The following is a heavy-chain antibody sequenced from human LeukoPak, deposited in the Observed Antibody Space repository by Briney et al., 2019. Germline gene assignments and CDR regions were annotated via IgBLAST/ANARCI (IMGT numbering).Heavy chain of an antibody. D-gene: IGHD3-9*01. CDR2: IYYSGST. CDR1: GGSLSCYY. V-gene: IGHV4-59*01. Sequence: SETLSLTCTVSGGSLSCYYWSWIRQPPGKGLEWIGYIYYSGSTNYNPSLKSRVTISVDTSKNQFSLKLSSVTAADTAVYYCARNDIENAVDIWGQGTMVTVSS. J-gene: IGHJ3*02. CDR3: ARNDIENAVDI.